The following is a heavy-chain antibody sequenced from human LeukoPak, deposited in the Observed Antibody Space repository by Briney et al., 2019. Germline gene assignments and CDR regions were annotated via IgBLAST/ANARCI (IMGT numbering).Heavy chain of an antibody. CDR2: ISGSGGST. D-gene: IGHD3-10*01. CDR3: AKDGDGSGSLDY. Sequence: PGGSLRLSCAASGFTFSSYGMSWVRQAPGKGLEWVSAISGSGGSTYYADSVKGRFTISRDNSKNTLYLQMNSLRAEDTAVYYCAKDGDGSGSLDYWGQGTLVTVSS. J-gene: IGHJ4*02. V-gene: IGHV3-23*01. CDR1: GFTFSSYG.